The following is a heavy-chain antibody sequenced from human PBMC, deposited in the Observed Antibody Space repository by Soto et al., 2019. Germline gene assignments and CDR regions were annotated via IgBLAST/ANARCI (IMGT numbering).Heavy chain of an antibody. CDR2: IDSYGGYS. V-gene: IGHV3-74*01. Sequence: EVPLVESGGGLVQPGGSLSLSCAASGFTISNYWMHWVRQSPGKGLVWVAGIDSYGGYSRYADSVRGRFTISRDNGKTSLYLQMNSLRHDDTAVYYCARDRPHNWFDPWGQGALVTVST. CDR1: GFTISNYW. J-gene: IGHJ5*02. CDR3: ARDRPHNWFDP.